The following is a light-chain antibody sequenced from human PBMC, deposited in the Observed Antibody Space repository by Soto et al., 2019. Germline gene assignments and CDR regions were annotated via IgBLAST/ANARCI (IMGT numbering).Light chain of an antibody. CDR2: DVS. CDR3: SSYTSSSTYV. CDR1: SSDVVGYNY. V-gene: IGLV2-14*01. J-gene: IGLJ1*01. Sequence: LTQPASVSVSPGQSITISCTGTSSDVVGYNYVSWYQQHPGKAPKLMIYDVSNRPSGVSNRFSGSKSGNTASLTISGLQAEDEADYYCSSYTSSSTYVFGTGTKVTVL.